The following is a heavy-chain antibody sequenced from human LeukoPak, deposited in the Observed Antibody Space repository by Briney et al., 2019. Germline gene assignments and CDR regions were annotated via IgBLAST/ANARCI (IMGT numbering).Heavy chain of an antibody. CDR3: AREDGDTAMVDY. D-gene: IGHD5-18*01. V-gene: IGHV1-46*01. J-gene: IGHJ4*02. Sequence: ASVKVSCKASGYTFTSYYMHWVRQAPGQGLEWMGIINPSGGSTSYAQKFQGRVTLTRDMSTSTVYMELSSLRSEDTAVYYCAREDGDTAMVDYWGQGTLVTVSS. CDR2: INPSGGST. CDR1: GYTFTSYY.